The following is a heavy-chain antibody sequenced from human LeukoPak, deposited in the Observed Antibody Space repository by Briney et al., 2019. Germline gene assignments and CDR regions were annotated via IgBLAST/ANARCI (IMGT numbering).Heavy chain of an antibody. CDR3: ARGRGWVDH. J-gene: IGHJ4*02. CDR2: INWNSGTI. CDR1: GFTFDDYG. D-gene: IGHD3-16*01. Sequence: GGSLRLSCAASGFTFDDYGMSWVRQAPGKGLEWVSGINWNSGTIAYADSVKGRFTISRDDARSSVYLQLRSLRAEDTALYFCARGRGWVDHWGQGTLVTVSS. V-gene: IGHV3-20*04.